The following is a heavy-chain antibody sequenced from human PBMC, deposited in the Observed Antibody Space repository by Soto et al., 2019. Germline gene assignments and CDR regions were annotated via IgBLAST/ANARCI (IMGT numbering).Heavy chain of an antibody. CDR2: TYYRSKWST. CDR3: ARALAGSYDY. Sequence: SQTLSLTCAISGDSVSSISAAWNWIRQAPSRGLEWLGRTYYRSKWSTDYAVSLRGRITVNPDSSKNQFSLRLTSVTPEDTAVYYCARALAGSYDYWGQGTPVTVSS. D-gene: IGHD3-10*01. V-gene: IGHV6-1*01. J-gene: IGHJ4*02. CDR1: GDSVSSISAA.